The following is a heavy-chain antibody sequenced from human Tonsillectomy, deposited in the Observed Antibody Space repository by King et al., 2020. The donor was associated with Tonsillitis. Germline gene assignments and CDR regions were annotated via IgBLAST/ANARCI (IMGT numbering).Heavy chain of an antibody. D-gene: IGHD3-10*01. J-gene: IGHJ3*02. Sequence: VQLVESGGGVEQPGGSLRVSCAASGFTFDDYAMHWVRQAPGKGLEWVSLISGDGGSTYYEDSGKGRFLISRDNSKNSLYLQMNSLRTEDTALYYCAKDMSLGEWAFDIWGQGTMVTVSS. CDR1: GFTFDDYA. CDR3: AKDMSLGEWAFDI. V-gene: IGHV3-43*02. CDR2: ISGDGGST.